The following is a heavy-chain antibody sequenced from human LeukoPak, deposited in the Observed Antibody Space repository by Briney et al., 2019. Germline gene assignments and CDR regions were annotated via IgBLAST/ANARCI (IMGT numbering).Heavy chain of an antibody. CDR3: ATNLDY. CDR2: IKQDGSEK. CDR1: GFTISSYW. Sequence: GGSLRLSCAAPGFTISSYWINWVRQAPGKGLEWVASIKQDGSEKYYVDSVKGRFTISRDNAKNSLYLQMNSLRAEDTAVYYCATNLDYWGQGALVTVSS. V-gene: IGHV3-7*01. J-gene: IGHJ4*02.